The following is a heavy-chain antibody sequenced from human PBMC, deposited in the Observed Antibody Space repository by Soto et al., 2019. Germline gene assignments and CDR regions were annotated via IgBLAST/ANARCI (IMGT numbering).Heavy chain of an antibody. J-gene: IGHJ6*02. D-gene: IGHD3-9*01. CDR1: GGSISSGDFY. CDR3: ARRILTFPYGMDV. V-gene: IGHV4-30-4*01. CDR2: IYNSGST. Sequence: QVQLQESGPGLVKPSQTLSLTCTVSGGSISSGDFYWSWIRQPPGKGLEWIGYIYNSGSTYYNPSLKSRLTISLATSKNQFSLRLNSVTAADTAVYYCARRILTFPYGMDVWGQGTTVTVSS.